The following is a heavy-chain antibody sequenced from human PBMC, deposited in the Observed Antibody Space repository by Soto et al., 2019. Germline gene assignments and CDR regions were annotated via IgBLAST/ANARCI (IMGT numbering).Heavy chain of an antibody. CDR3: ARWGGYDLYYYYYGMDV. J-gene: IGHJ6*02. V-gene: IGHV3-7*05. CDR2: IKQDGSEK. Sequence: GGSLRLSCAASGFTFSSYWMSWVRQAPGKGLEWVANIKQDGSEKYYVDSVKGRFTISRDNAKNSLYLQMNSLRAEDTAVYYCARWGGYDLYYYYYGMDVWGQGTTVTVSS. CDR1: GFTFSSYW. D-gene: IGHD5-12*01.